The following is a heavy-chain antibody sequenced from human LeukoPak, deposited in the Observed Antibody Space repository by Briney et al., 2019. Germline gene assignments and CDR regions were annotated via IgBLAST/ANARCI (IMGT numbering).Heavy chain of an antibody. Sequence: SQTLSLTCAISGDSVSSNSAAWNWIRQSPSRGLEWLGRTYYRSKWYNDYAVSVKSRITINPDTSKNRFSLQLNSVTPEDTAVYYCARVRYCSSTSCYAGGDYFDYWGQGTLVTVSS. CDR1: GDSVSSNSAA. D-gene: IGHD2-2*01. J-gene: IGHJ4*02. V-gene: IGHV6-1*01. CDR3: ARVRYCSSTSCYAGGDYFDY. CDR2: TYYRSKWYN.